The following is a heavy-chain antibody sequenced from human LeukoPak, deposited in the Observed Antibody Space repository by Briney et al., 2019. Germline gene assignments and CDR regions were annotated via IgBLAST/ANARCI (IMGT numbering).Heavy chain of an antibody. D-gene: IGHD1-7*01. Sequence: PSETLSVTCAVYGGSFSNYYWSWIRQPPGKGLEWIGEINDSGRINYNPSLLSRVTVSVDTSKNQFSLRLTSVAATDTAVYYCARRWNYGRNYYIGVWGNGATVSVSS. J-gene: IGHJ6*03. V-gene: IGHV4-34*01. CDR2: INDSGRI. CDR1: GGSFSNYY. CDR3: ARRWNYGRNYYIGV.